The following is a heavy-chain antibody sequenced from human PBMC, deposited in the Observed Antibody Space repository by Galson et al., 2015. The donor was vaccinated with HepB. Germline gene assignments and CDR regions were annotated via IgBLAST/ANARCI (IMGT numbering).Heavy chain of an antibody. Sequence: SLRLSCAASGFTFSSYGMHWVRQAPGKGLEWVAVIWYDGSNKYYADSVKGRFNISRDNSKNTLYLQMNSLRAEDTAVYYCARDGRLAAAGLDYWGQGTLVTVSS. CDR1: GFTFSSYG. V-gene: IGHV3-33*01. D-gene: IGHD6-13*01. CDR3: ARDGRLAAAGLDY. J-gene: IGHJ4*02. CDR2: IWYDGSNK.